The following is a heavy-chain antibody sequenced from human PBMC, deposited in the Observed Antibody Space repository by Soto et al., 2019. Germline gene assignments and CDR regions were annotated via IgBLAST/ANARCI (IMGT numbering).Heavy chain of an antibody. CDR1: GFTFTRYS. CDR2: ISSTTNYI. Sequence: GGTLRLSCAAYGFTFTRYSMNWVRQAPGKGLEWLSSISSTTNYIYYGDSMKGRFTISRDNAKNSLYLEMNSLRAEDTAVYYCARESEDLTSNFDYWGQGTLVTVSS. CDR3: ARESEDLTSNFDY. V-gene: IGHV3-21*06. J-gene: IGHJ4*02.